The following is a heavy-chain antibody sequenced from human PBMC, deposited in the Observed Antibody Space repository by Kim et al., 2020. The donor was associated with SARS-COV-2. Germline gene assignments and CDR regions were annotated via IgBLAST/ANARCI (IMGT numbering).Heavy chain of an antibody. J-gene: IGHJ5*02. V-gene: IGHV3-48*03. CDR3: ARVLGP. Sequence: SSGSTIDYADSVKGRFTISRDNAKNSLYLQMTSLRAEDTAVYYCARVLGPWGQGTLVTVSS. CDR2: SSGSTI.